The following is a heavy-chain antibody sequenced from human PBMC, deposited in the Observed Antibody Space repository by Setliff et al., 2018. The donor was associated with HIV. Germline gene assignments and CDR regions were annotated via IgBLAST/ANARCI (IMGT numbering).Heavy chain of an antibody. D-gene: IGHD1-1*01. CDR1: GFTFSNYW. Sequence: GGSLRLSCAASGFTFSNYWMSWVRQAPGKGPEWVANIKQDGSEKYYVDSVKGRFTISRDNAKKXLYLQMNSLRAEDTALYYCARDYSXXTWNYFDYWGQGTLVTVSS. V-gene: IGHV3-7*03. J-gene: IGHJ4*02. CDR3: ARDYSXXTWNYFDY. CDR2: IKQDGSEK.